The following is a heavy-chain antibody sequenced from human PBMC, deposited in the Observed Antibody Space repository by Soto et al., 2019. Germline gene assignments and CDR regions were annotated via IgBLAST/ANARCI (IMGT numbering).Heavy chain of an antibody. CDR1: VNTCSSYA. D-gene: IGHD3-22*01. CDR2: ISPIFGTA. Sequence: QVQLVQSCAELKKPVSSLKVYCNASVNTCSSYAISWVRQAPGQGLDVMGRISPIFGTANYAQKFQCRCNITADESTSTAYMELSSLRSEDTAVYYCARDGSGYRSRASPMDVWCQGTTVTVSS. CDR3: ARDGSGYRSRASPMDV. J-gene: IGHJ6*02. V-gene: IGHV1-69*01.